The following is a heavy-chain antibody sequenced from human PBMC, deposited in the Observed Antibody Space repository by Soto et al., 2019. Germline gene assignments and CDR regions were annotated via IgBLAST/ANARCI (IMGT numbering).Heavy chain of an antibody. V-gene: IGHV3-66*01. D-gene: IGHD6-6*01. Sequence: GGSLRLSCAASGFTVSSNYMSWVRQAPGKGLEWVSVIYSGGSTYYADSVKGRFTISRDNSKNTLYLQMNSLRAEDTAVYYCARDRGRKAARLVNTDAFDIWGQGTMVTVSS. CDR1: GFTVSSNY. J-gene: IGHJ3*02. CDR2: IYSGGST. CDR3: ARDRGRKAARLVNTDAFDI.